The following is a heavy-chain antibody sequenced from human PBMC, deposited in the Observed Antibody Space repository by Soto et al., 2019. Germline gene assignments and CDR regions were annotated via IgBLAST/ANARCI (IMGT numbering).Heavy chain of an antibody. D-gene: IGHD3-3*01. CDR2: INFQGTT. J-gene: IGHJ5*02. CDR1: RDSLTGYS. CDR3: ARKLEGSGRLVEWFSYMRFDP. Sequence: TSETLSLTCDVRRDSLTGYSWSWLRQPPGKGLEWIGHINFQGTTNYHPSLRTRVSMSVDTSKSQISLNMSSVTAADTALYFCARKLEGSGRLVEWFSYMRFDPWGPGTLGTVSS. V-gene: IGHV4-34*01.